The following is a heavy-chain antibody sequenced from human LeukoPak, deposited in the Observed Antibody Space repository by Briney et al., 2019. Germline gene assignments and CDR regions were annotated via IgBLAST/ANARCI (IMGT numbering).Heavy chain of an antibody. V-gene: IGHV3-21*01. Sequence: PGGSLRLSCEASGFTFSTYSMNWVRQAPGKGLEWVSSISSSSYYIYYADSVKGRFTISRDNAKNSLYLQMNSLRAEDTAVYYCARDKDSSSSPDYWGQGTLVTVSS. J-gene: IGHJ4*02. CDR3: ARDKDSSSSPDY. CDR1: GFTFSTYS. D-gene: IGHD3-22*01. CDR2: ISSSSYYI.